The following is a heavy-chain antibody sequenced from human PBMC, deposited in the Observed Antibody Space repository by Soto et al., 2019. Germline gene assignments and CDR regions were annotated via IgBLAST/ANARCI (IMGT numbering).Heavy chain of an antibody. J-gene: IGHJ4*02. CDR1: TFTFTSSA. D-gene: IGHD1-26*01. CDR2: IVVGSGNT. CDR3: ETHRDGATYDSDY. V-gene: IGHV1-58*01. Sequence: QMQLVQSGPEVKKPGTSVKVSCKASTFTFTSSAVQWVRQARGQRLEWIGWIVVGSGNTKYAQNFQERVTITRDMSSGTAYLELSIPRSEDTAVYYCETHRDGATYDSDYWCQGTLLTVSS.